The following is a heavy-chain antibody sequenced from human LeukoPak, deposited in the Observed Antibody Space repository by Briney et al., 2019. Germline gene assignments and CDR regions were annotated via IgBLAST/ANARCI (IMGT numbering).Heavy chain of an antibody. V-gene: IGHV1-24*01. Sequence: ASVKVSCKVPGYTLTELSMHWVRQAPGKGLEWMGGFDPEDGETIYAQKFQGRVTMTEDTSTDTAYMELSSLRSEDTAVYYCATSIMITFGGVIVPVSPLDYWGQGTLVTVSS. CDR3: ATSIMITFGGVIVPVSPLDY. CDR1: GYTLTELS. J-gene: IGHJ4*02. D-gene: IGHD3-16*02. CDR2: FDPEDGET.